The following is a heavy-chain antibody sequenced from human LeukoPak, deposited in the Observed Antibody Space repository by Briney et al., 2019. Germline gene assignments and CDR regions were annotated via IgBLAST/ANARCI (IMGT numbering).Heavy chain of an antibody. CDR3: AREGCYDFWSGYYPFCFDY. Sequence: PGGSLRLSCAASGFTFSSYAMHWVRQAPGKGLEWVAVISYDGSNKYYADSVKGRFTISRDNAKNSLYLQMNSLRDEDTAVYYCAREGCYDFWSGYYPFCFDYWGQGTLVTVSS. D-gene: IGHD3-3*01. CDR1: GFTFSSYA. V-gene: IGHV3-30-3*01. CDR2: ISYDGSNK. J-gene: IGHJ4*02.